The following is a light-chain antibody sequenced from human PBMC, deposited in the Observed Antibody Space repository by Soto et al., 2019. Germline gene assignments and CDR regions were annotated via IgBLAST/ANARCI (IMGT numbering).Light chain of an antibody. V-gene: IGLV2-14*03. CDR1: PSDIGAYNY. CDR3: GSYTISSTLMI. J-gene: IGLJ2*01. Sequence: QSALTQPASVSGSPGQSITISCSGTPSDIGAYNYVSWYQHLPGKAPKVIIYDVTNRPSGVSSRFSGSKSGITASLTISGFQAEDEANYYCGSYTISSTLMIFGGGTKVTVL. CDR2: DVT.